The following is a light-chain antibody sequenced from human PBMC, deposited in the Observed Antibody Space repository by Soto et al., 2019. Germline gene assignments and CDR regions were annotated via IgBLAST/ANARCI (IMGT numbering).Light chain of an antibody. CDR1: QSVSTY. CDR3: QQRSNWPST. Sequence: EIVLTQSPVTLSLSPGERATLSCRASQSVSTYLAWYQQKPGRAPRLLIYDASSRATGIPARFSGSGSGTDFTLTISSQEPEDFAVYCCQQRSNWPSTFGGGTKVEIK. J-gene: IGKJ4*01. V-gene: IGKV3-11*01. CDR2: DAS.